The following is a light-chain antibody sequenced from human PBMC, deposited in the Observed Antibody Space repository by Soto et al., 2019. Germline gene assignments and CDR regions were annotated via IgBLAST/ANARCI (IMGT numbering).Light chain of an antibody. J-gene: IGKJ2*01. CDR3: QQDGSSSYT. Sequence: EIVLTQSPGTLSLSPGERATLSCRASQSISSSYLAWYQQKPGQAPRLLIYAASSRATVIPARFSGSGPGTDFTLTLSRLEPEDFAVYYCQQDGSSSYTFGQGTQLEIK. V-gene: IGKV3-20*01. CDR1: QSISSSY. CDR2: AAS.